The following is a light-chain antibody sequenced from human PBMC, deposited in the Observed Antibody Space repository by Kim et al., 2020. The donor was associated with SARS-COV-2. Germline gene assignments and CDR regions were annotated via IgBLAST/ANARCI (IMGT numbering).Light chain of an antibody. J-gene: IGKJ4*01. V-gene: IGKV3-11*01. Sequence: EIVLTQSPATLSLSPGERATLSCRASQNVFNYLAWYRQKPGLAPRLLIKDASNRATGIPARFSASGFGTDFSLTISSLEPEDFAVYYCQQRADWPLTFGGGTKVDIK. CDR2: DAS. CDR1: QNVFNY. CDR3: QQRADWPLT.